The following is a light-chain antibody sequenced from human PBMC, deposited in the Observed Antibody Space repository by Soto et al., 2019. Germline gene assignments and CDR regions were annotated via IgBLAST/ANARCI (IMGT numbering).Light chain of an antibody. CDR1: SSDVGGYKY. Sequence: QAVVTQPASVSGSPGQSITISCTGTSSDVGGYKYVSWYQQHPGKAPKLMIYEVSNRPSGVSNRFSGSKSGNTASLTISGLQAEDEADYYCLSYRSSNPLVFGGGTKLTVL. CDR3: LSYRSSNPLV. J-gene: IGLJ2*01. V-gene: IGLV2-14*01. CDR2: EVS.